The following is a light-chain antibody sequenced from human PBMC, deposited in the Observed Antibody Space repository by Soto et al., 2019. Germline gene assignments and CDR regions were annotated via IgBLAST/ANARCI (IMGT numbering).Light chain of an antibody. CDR2: RNN. Sequence: QSVLTQPPSASGTPGQRVTISCSGSSSNIGSNYVYWYQQLPGTAPKLLTYRNNQRPSGVPDRFSGSKSGTSASLAISGLRSEDEADYYWAAWDDRLSGLFGGGTKLTVL. CDR3: AAWDDRLSGL. CDR1: SSNIGSNY. V-gene: IGLV1-47*01. J-gene: IGLJ2*01.